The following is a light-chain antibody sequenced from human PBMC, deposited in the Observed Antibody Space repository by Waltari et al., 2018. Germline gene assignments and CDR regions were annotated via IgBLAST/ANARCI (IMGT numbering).Light chain of an antibody. CDR3: QSYDSRLTAWV. CDR1: RPNIGAGYD. J-gene: IGLJ3*02. CDR2: RNT. Sequence: QSLLTQPPSLSGAPGQRVTIPCPGDRPNIGAGYDLNWYQQFPGTAPRLLMSRNTDRPAGVPERFSGSKSGTSASLAITGLQAEDEAAYYCQSYDSRLTAWVFGGGTKVTVL. V-gene: IGLV1-40*01.